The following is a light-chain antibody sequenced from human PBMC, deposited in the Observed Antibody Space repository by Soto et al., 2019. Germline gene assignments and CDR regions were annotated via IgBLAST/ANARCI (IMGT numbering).Light chain of an antibody. Sequence: DIQMTQSPSSLSASVGDRVTITCRASQSISSYLNWYQQKPGKAPKLLIYAASTLQSGVPSRFSGSGSGTEFTLTISSLQPEDFASYYCQQVNSYPWTFSQGTK. CDR3: QQVNSYPWT. CDR2: AAS. CDR1: QSISSY. V-gene: IGKV1-9*01. J-gene: IGKJ1*01.